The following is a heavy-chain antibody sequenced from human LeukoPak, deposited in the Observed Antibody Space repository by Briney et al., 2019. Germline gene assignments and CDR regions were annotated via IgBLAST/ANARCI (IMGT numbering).Heavy chain of an antibody. J-gene: IGHJ4*02. V-gene: IGHV3-33*01. D-gene: IGHD3-10*01. CDR2: IWYDGSNK. Sequence: GGSLRLSCAASGFTFSSYGMHWVRQAPGKGLEWVAVIWYDGSNKYYADSVKGRFTISRDNSKNTLYLQMNSLRAEDTAVYYCARDRRVRGVAGLLFWGQGTLVTVSS. CDR3: ARDRRVRGVAGLLF. CDR1: GFTFSSYG.